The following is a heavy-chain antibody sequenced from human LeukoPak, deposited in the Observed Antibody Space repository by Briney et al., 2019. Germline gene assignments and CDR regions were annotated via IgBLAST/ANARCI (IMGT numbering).Heavy chain of an antibody. CDR2: IYASGST. CDR3: ARPSTYYYDSSGHGAFDI. V-gene: IGHV4-4*07. J-gene: IGHJ3*02. CDR1: GGSISNYY. D-gene: IGHD3-22*01. Sequence: PSETLSLTCTVSGGSISNYYWSWIRQPAGKGLEWIGRIYASGSTNYNPSLKSRVTISADTSRNQFSLKLTSVTAADTAVYYCARPSTYYYDSSGHGAFDIWGQGTMVTVSS.